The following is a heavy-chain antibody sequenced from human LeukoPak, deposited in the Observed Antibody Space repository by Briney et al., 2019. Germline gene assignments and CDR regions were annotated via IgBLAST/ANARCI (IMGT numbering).Heavy chain of an antibody. J-gene: IGHJ4*02. Sequence: ASVKVSRKASGYPFSAHFLNWVRQAPGQGLEWMGNIDTTTGNPRYAQDFTGRFVFSLDTSVSTAYLQVTSLKADDTAAYYCVRGTPTPGMDYWGQGTQVTVSS. CDR1: GYPFSAHF. D-gene: IGHD3-10*01. CDR2: IDTTTGNP. V-gene: IGHV7-4-1*02. CDR3: VRGTPTPGMDY.